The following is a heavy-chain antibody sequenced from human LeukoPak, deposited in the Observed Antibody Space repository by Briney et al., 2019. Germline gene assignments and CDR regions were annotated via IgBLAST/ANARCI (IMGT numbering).Heavy chain of an antibody. J-gene: IGHJ4*02. CDR3: ARDFVRGVIMNYFDY. CDR1: GFTFSSYG. Sequence: GRSLRLSCAASGFTFSSYGMHWVRQAPGKGLEWVAVIWYDGRNKYYADSVKGRFTISRDNSKNTLYLQMNSLRAEDTAVYYGARDFVRGVIMNYFDYWGQGTLLTVSP. CDR2: IWYDGRNK. D-gene: IGHD3-10*01. V-gene: IGHV3-33*01.